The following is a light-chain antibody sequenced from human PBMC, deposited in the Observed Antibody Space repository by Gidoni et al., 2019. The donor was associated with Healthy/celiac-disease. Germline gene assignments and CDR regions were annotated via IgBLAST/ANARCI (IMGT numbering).Light chain of an antibody. J-gene: IGKJ5*01. Sequence: EIVLTQSPATLSLSPGERATLSCRASQSVSSYLAWSQQKPGQAPRLLIYDASNRATGIPAMFSCSGSGTDFTLTISSLEPEDFAVYYCQQRSNWPRTITFGQGTRLEIK. CDR2: DAS. CDR1: QSVSSY. V-gene: IGKV3-11*01. CDR3: QQRSNWPRTIT.